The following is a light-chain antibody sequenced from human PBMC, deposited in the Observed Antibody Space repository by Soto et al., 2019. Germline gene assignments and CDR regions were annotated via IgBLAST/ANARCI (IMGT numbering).Light chain of an antibody. CDR2: EVT. CDR1: SSDIDTYNY. CDR3: SSYTSSTDYV. V-gene: IGLV2-14*01. J-gene: IGLJ1*01. Sequence: QSVLTQPASVSGSPGQSITISCTGTSSDIDTYNYVSWYQQHPGKAPKLIIYEVTNRPSGVSNRFSGSKSGDTASPTISGLRAEDEADYYCSSYTSSTDYVFGTGTKVTVL.